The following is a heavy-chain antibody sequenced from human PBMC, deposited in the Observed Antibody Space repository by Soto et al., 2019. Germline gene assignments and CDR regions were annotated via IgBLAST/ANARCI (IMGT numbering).Heavy chain of an antibody. CDR2: ISYDGSNK. CDR3: AKWGMSVRGGMDV. CDR1: GFTFSSYG. J-gene: IGHJ6*02. D-gene: IGHD3-10*01. Sequence: QVQLVESGGGVVQPGRSLRLSCAASGFTFSSYGMHWVRQAPGKGLEWVAVISYDGSNKYYADSVKGRFTISRDNSKNTLYLQMNSLRAEDTAVYYCAKWGMSVRGGMDVWGQGTTVTVSS. V-gene: IGHV3-30*18.